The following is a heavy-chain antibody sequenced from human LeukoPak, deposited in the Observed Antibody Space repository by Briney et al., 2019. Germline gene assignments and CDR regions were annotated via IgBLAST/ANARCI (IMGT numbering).Heavy chain of an antibody. J-gene: IGHJ4*02. CDR2: ISAYNGNT. Sequence: ASVKVSCKASGYTFTSYGISWVRQAPGEGLEWMGWISAYNGNTNYAQKLQGRLTMTTDTSTSTAYMELRSLRSDDTAVYYCARGIYCSSTSCYTGGDYWGQGTLVTVSS. CDR3: ARGIYCSSTSCYTGGDY. D-gene: IGHD2-2*02. CDR1: GYTFTSYG. V-gene: IGHV1-18*01.